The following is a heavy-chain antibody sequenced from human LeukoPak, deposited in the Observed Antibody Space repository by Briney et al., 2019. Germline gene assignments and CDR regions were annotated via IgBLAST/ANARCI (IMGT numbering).Heavy chain of an antibody. J-gene: IGHJ4*02. CDR3: ARPKCSSTSCPLDY. CDR2: IKQDGSEK. D-gene: IGHD2-2*01. Sequence: GGSLRLSCAASGFTFSSYWMNWVRQAPGKGLEWVANIKQDGSEKYYVDSVKGRFTISRDNAKNSLYLQMNSLRAEDTAVYYCARPKCSSTSCPLDYWGQGTLVTVSS. CDR1: GFTFSSYW. V-gene: IGHV3-7*01.